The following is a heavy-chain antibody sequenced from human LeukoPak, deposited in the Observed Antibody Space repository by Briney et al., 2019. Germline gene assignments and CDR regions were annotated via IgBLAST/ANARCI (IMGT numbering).Heavy chain of an antibody. Sequence: GGSLRLSCAASGFTFSDFEMNWVRQAPGKGLEWVSYISSSGGSINYADSVKGRFTIPRDNAKNSLYLQMNSLRAEDTAVYYCARRFDCWGQGTLVTVSS. CDR1: GFTFSDFE. CDR2: ISSSGGSI. CDR3: ARRFDC. V-gene: IGHV3-48*03. J-gene: IGHJ4*02.